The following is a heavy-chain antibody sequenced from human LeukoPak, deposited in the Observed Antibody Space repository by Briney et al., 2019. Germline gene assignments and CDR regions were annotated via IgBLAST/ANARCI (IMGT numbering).Heavy chain of an antibody. Sequence: GGSLRLSCAASGLIFSSYAMNWVRQAPGKGLEWVSVISGSGGTTYYADSVKGRFAISRDNFKNTLYLQMNSLGAEDTAVYYCARVSYCSGGSCTYFDHWGQGTLVTVSS. CDR1: GLIFSSYA. D-gene: IGHD2-15*01. V-gene: IGHV3-23*01. J-gene: IGHJ4*02. CDR3: ARVSYCSGGSCTYFDH. CDR2: ISGSGGTT.